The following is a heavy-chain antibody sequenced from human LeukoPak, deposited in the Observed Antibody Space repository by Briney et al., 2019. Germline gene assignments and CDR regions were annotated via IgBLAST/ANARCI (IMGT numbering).Heavy chain of an antibody. D-gene: IGHD5-12*01. Sequence: GGSLRLSCAASGFTFGSYAMSWVRQAPGKGLEWVSAISGSGGSTYYADSVKGRFTISRDNSKNTLYLQMNSLRAEGTAVYYCAKRKNIVANDFGLDPWGQGTLVTVSS. CDR3: AKRKNIVANDFGLDP. V-gene: IGHV3-23*01. CDR1: GFTFGSYA. CDR2: ISGSGGST. J-gene: IGHJ5*02.